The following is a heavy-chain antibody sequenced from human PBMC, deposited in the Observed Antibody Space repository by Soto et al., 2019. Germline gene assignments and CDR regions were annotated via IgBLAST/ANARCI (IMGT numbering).Heavy chain of an antibody. J-gene: IGHJ6*02. CDR2: IYYSGST. CDR1: GGSISSYY. D-gene: IGHD2-15*01. Sequence: PSETLSLTCTVSGGSISSYYWSWIRQPPGKGLEWIGYIYYSGSTNYNPSLKSRVTISVDTSKNQLSLKLSSVTAADTAVYYCARDRIVVVPAALGGYYYYGMDVWGQGTTVTVSS. V-gene: IGHV4-59*01. CDR3: ARDRIVVVPAALGGYYYYGMDV.